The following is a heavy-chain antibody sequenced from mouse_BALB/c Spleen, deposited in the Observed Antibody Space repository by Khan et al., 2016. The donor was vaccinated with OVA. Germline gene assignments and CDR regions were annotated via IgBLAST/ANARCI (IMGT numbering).Heavy chain of an antibody. V-gene: IGHV1-63*02. CDR2: IYPGGGFT. Sequence: QVHVKQSGAELARPGTSVKISCKASGYTFTNYWVGWIKQRPGYGLEWIGDIYPGGGFTNYNEKFKGKATLTEDTSSSTVYMQLSSLTSEDSAVHFCARWATWYFDVWGAGTTVTVSS. J-gene: IGHJ1*01. D-gene: IGHD3-1*01. CDR1: GYTFTNYW. CDR3: ARWATWYFDV.